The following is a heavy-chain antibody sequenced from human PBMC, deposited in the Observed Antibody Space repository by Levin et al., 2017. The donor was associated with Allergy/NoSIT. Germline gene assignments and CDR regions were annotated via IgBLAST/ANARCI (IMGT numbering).Heavy chain of an antibody. CDR1: GGSITSYY. CDR2: IYYSGTT. Sequence: SETLSLTCTVSGGSITSYYWSWIRQPPGKGLEWIGYIYYSGTTNYNPSLRSRVTISVDTSKNQFSLKLTSVTAAATAVYYCARLVGGIGYFDYWGQGALVTVSS. D-gene: IGHD3-10*01. J-gene: IGHJ4*02. CDR3: ARLVGGIGYFDY. V-gene: IGHV4-59*08.